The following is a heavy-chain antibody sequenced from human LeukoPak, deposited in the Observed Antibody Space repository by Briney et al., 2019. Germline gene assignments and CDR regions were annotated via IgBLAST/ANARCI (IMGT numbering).Heavy chain of an antibody. J-gene: IGHJ4*02. CDR2: ISGSGGST. V-gene: IGHV3-23*01. CDR3: AKKTGYYDSSGYYFDY. CDR1: GATFSSYA. Sequence: PGGSLRLSCAASGATFSSYAMSWVRQAPGKGLEWVSAISGSGGSTYYADSVKGRFTISRDNSKNTLYLQMNSLRAEDTAVYYCAKKTGYYDSSGYYFDYWGQGTLVTVSS. D-gene: IGHD3-22*01.